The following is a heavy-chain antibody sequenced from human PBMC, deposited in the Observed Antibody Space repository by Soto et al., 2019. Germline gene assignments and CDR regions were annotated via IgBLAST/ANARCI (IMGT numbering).Heavy chain of an antibody. J-gene: IGHJ4*02. CDR1: GYTFTSYG. CDR2: ISAYNGNT. D-gene: IGHD6-13*01. Sequence: QVQLVQSGAEVKKPGASVKVSCKASGYTFTSYGISWVRQAPGQGLEWMGWISAYNGNTNYAQKLQGSVTMTXXTXTXXAYMELRSLSSDDTAVYYCARVVKVSSRDPGHFDYWGQGTLVTVSS. CDR3: ARVVKVSSRDPGHFDY. V-gene: IGHV1-18*01.